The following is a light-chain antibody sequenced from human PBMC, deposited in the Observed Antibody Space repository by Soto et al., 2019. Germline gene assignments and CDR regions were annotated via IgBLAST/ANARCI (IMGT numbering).Light chain of an antibody. CDR2: DAS. V-gene: IGKV1-5*01. Sequence: DIQLTQSPSSVSACVGDRVTITCRASQGISNWLAWYQQKPGKAPKLLIYDASSLESGVPSRFSGSGSGTEFTLTISSLQPDDFATYYCQKYYTYWHMFGQGTTGAIK. CDR3: QKYYTYWHM. CDR1: QGISNW. J-gene: IGKJ1*01.